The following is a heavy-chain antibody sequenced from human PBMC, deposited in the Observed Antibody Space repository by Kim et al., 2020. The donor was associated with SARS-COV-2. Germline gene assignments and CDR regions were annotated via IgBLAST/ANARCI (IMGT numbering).Heavy chain of an antibody. Sequence: GGSLRLSCAASAFTFSNYNVNWVRQAPGKGLEWIAYISSSGHTIYYADSVKGRFTISRDNAKNSLYLQMNSLRDEDTAMYYCARDMDRNNRAFDICGQGTIVTVSS. V-gene: IGHV3-48*02. CDR3: ARDMDRNNRAFDI. CDR2: ISSSGHTI. CDR1: AFTFSNYN. D-gene: IGHD3-10*01. J-gene: IGHJ3*02.